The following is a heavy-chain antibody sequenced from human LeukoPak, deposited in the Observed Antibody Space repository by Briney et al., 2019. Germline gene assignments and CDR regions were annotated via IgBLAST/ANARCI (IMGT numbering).Heavy chain of an antibody. Sequence: EGSLRLSCAASGFTFSSYWMSWVRQAPGKGLEWVANIKQDGSEKYYVDSVKGRFTISRDNAKNSLYLQMNSLRAEDTAVYYCARKYSSGWYSVFDPWGQGTLVTVSS. J-gene: IGHJ5*02. CDR1: GFTFSSYW. V-gene: IGHV3-7*01. CDR3: ARKYSSGWYSVFDP. D-gene: IGHD6-19*01. CDR2: IKQDGSEK.